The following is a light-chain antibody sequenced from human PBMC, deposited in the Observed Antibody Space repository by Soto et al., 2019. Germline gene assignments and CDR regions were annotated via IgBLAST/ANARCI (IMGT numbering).Light chain of an antibody. Sequence: DIQMTQSPSTLSASVGDRVTITCRASQSISSWFAWYQQKPGKAPKLLSYDASSLESGVPSRFSGSGSGTEFTLTISSLQPDDFATYYFQQYNSYPFTFGPGTKVDIK. V-gene: IGKV1-5*01. CDR3: QQYNSYPFT. CDR2: DAS. CDR1: QSISSW. J-gene: IGKJ3*01.